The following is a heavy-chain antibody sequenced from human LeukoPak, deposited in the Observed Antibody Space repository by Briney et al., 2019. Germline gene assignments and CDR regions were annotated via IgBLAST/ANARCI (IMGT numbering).Heavy chain of an antibody. V-gene: IGHV1-2*06. CDR3: ARDLPSTSNWELDY. CDR2: INPSSGVT. D-gene: IGHD7-27*01. Sequence: ASVKVSCKASGYTFIDYYIHWVRQAPGQGLEWMGRINPSSGVTDYAQNFQGRVTMTRDTSISTAYMDLSRLRSEDTAVYYCARDLPSTSNWELDYWAREPWSPSPQ. CDR1: GYTFIDYY. J-gene: IGHJ4*02.